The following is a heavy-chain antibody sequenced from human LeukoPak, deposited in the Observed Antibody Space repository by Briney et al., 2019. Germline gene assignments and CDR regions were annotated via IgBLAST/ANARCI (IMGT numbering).Heavy chain of an antibody. Sequence: PSETLSLTCAVSGASMSTHYWSWIRQPPGKGLEWIGYMLDTVTTKDNPSLKSRFTLSADTSKNQFSLRLTSVTAADTAVYYCATIKRGNIFGYFDFWGQGIPVTVSS. J-gene: IGHJ4*02. V-gene: IGHV4-59*11. CDR3: ATIKRGNIFGYFDF. D-gene: IGHD5-18*01. CDR2: MLDTVTT. CDR1: GASMSTHY.